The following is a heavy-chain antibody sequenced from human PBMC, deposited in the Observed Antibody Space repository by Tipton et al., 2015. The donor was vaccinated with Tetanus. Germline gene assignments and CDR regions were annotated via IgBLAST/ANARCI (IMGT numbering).Heavy chain of an antibody. Sequence: SLRLSCAASGFSFSSYAMTWVRQAPGKGLEWLAVIWYDGSDRFYADSVKGRFTISRDNSRNTLALQMTSLRVDDTGVYYCARRGEAGANWFDSWGQGTLVPVSS. CDR1: GFSFSSYA. V-gene: IGHV3-33*08. D-gene: IGHD6-19*01. CDR3: ARRGEAGANWFDS. CDR2: IWYDGSDR. J-gene: IGHJ5*01.